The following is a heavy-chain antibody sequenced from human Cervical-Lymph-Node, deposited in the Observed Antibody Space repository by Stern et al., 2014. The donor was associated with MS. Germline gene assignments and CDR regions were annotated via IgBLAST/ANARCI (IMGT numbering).Heavy chain of an antibody. D-gene: IGHD3-16*01. CDR2: ISYIGST. CDR3: ARSDRLWGSFDY. J-gene: IGHJ4*02. V-gene: IGHV4-31*03. Sequence: QVQLQESGPGLVKPSQTLSLTCTVSRASISSVGYYWSWIRQHPGKGLEWIGYISYIGSTYYNPSLQSRVSISVDTSENQFSLNLSSVTAADTALYYCARSDRLWGSFDYWGQGTLVTVSS. CDR1: RASISSVGYY.